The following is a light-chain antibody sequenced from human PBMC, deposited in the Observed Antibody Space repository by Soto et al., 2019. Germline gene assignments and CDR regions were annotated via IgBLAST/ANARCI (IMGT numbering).Light chain of an antibody. CDR1: QALQRSF. Sequence: IVLTQSPGTLSLSPGERATLSCRASQALQRSFLAWYQHKPGQSPRLLISGVSSRAAGVPARFSGSGSGTDFTLTISRLEPQDSAVYFGQQYDHSPRTFGQGTKVEI. CDR2: GVS. CDR3: QQYDHSPRT. V-gene: IGKV3-20*01. J-gene: IGKJ1*01.